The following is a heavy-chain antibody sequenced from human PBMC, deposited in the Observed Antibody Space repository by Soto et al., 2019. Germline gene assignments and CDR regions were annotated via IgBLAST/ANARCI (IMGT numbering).Heavy chain of an antibody. CDR3: ANIGRSDRAFDI. D-gene: IGHD5-12*01. V-gene: IGHV3-7*01. Sequence: EVQLVESGGDLVQPGGSLRLSCAASGFTFSSYWMSWVRQAPGKGLEGVANIKPDGSEKIYVDSVKGRFTISRDNSKNSLYLQLNSLRAEDTAVYYCANIGRSDRAFDIWGQGTMVTVSS. J-gene: IGHJ3*02. CDR1: GFTFSSYW. CDR2: IKPDGSEK.